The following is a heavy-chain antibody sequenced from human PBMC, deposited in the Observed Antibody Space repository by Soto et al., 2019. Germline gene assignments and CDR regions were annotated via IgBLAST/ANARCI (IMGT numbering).Heavy chain of an antibody. J-gene: IGHJ4*02. V-gene: IGHV3-30-3*01. Sequence: GGSLRLSCAASGFTFSSYAMHWVRQAPGKGLEWVAVISYDGSNKYYADSVKGRFTISRDNSKNTLYLQMNSLRAEDTAVYYCARATIAARPSDYWCQGTLVTVSS. CDR3: ARATIAARPSDY. CDR1: GFTFSSYA. D-gene: IGHD6-6*01. CDR2: ISYDGSNK.